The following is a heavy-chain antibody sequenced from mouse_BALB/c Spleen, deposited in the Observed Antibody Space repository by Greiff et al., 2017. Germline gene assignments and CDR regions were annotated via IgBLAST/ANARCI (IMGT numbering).Heavy chain of an antibody. CDR2: ISDGGSYT. V-gene: IGHV5-4*02. Sequence: EVQVVESGGGLVKPGGSLKLSCAASGFTFSDYYMYWVRQTPEKRLEWVATISDGGSYTYYPDSVKGRFTISRDNAKNNLYLQMSSLKSEDTAMYYCARDRGVYAMDYWGQGTSVTVSS. J-gene: IGHJ4*01. D-gene: IGHD3-1*01. CDR3: ARDRGVYAMDY. CDR1: GFTFSDYY.